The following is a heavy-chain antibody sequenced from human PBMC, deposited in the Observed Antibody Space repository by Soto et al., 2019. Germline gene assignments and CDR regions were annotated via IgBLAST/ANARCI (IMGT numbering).Heavy chain of an antibody. D-gene: IGHD3-22*01. CDR3: ARAHLGDSSGYLADDAFDI. Sequence: PGGSLRLSCAASGFTFSSYDMHWVRQATGKGLEWVSAIGTAGDTYYPGSVKGRFTISRENAKNSLYLQMNSLRAEDTAVYYCARAHLGDSSGYLADDAFDIWGQGTMVTVSS. J-gene: IGHJ3*02. CDR2: IGTAGDT. CDR1: GFTFSSYD. V-gene: IGHV3-13*01.